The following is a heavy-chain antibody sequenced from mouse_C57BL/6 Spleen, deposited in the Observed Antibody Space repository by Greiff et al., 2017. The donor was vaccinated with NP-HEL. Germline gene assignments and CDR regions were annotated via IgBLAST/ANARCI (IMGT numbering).Heavy chain of an antibody. CDR2: IRNKANGYTT. CDR3: ARNYGSSEWYFDV. Sequence: EVQLVESGGGLVQPGGSLSLSCAASGFTFTDYYMSWVRQPPGKALEWLGFIRNKANGYTTEYSASVKGRFTISRDNSQSILYLQMNALRAEDSATYYCARNYGSSEWYFDVWGTGTTVTVSS. J-gene: IGHJ1*03. D-gene: IGHD1-1*01. CDR1: GFTFTDYY. V-gene: IGHV7-3*01.